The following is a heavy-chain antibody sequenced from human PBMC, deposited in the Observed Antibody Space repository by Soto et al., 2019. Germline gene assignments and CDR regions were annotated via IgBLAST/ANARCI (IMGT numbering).Heavy chain of an antibody. CDR2: ISYDGSNK. CDR1: GFTFSSYG. Sequence: GGSLRLSCAASGFTFSSYGMHWVRQAPGKGLEWVAVISYDGSNKYYADSVKGRFTISRDNSKNTLYLQMNSLRAEDTAVYYCAKDARWRGDSSGYFVYWGQGTLVTVSS. CDR3: AKDARWRGDSSGYFVY. D-gene: IGHD3-22*01. J-gene: IGHJ4*02. V-gene: IGHV3-30*18.